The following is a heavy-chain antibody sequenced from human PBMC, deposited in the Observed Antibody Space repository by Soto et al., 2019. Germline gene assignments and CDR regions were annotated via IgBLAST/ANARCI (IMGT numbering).Heavy chain of an antibody. Sequence: SVKVCCKACGETFSIYVISWVRQAPGQGLEWMGGIIPIVGTTSYAQKFQGRVTMTRDTSTSTVYMELSSLRSEDTAVYYCARDHTPGDYPFDYWGQGTLVTSPQ. CDR3: ARDHTPGDYPFDY. J-gene: IGHJ4*02. D-gene: IGHD4-17*01. CDR1: GETFSIYV. CDR2: IIPIVGTT. V-gene: IGHV1-69*05.